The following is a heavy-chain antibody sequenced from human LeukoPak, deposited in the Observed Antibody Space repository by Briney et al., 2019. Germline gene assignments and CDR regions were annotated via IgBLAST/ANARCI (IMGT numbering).Heavy chain of an antibody. Sequence: GGSLRLSCAASGFTFSSYRMDWVRQAPGKGLEWVSSISSSSSYIYYADSVKGRFTISRDNSKNTLYLQMNSLRAEDTAVYYCGTAAAGPVYFDYWGQGTLVTVSS. D-gene: IGHD6-13*01. V-gene: IGHV3-21*04. CDR1: GFTFSSYR. J-gene: IGHJ4*02. CDR3: GTAAAGPVYFDY. CDR2: ISSSSSYI.